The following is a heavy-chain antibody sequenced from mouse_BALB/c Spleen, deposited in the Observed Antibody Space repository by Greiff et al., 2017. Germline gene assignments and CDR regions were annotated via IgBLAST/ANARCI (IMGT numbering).Heavy chain of an antibody. CDR2: ISSGGSYT. CDR3: ARDWDAYFDV. CDR1: GFTFSSYT. D-gene: IGHD4-1*01. Sequence: EVNVVESGGGLVKPGGSLKLSCAASGFTFSSYTMSWVRQTPEKRLEWVATISSGGSYTYYPDSVKGRFTISRDNAKNTLYLQMSSLKSEDTAMYYCARDWDAYFDVWGAGTTVTVSS. J-gene: IGHJ1*01. V-gene: IGHV5-6-4*01.